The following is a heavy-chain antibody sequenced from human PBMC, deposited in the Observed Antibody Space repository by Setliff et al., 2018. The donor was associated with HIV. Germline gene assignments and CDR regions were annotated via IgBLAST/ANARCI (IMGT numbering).Heavy chain of an antibody. CDR3: ARLYRFSSGYSLGGFDY. Sequence: TSETLSLTCTVSGGSISSSSYYWGWIRQPPGKGLEWIGSIYYSGSTYYNPSLKSRVTISVDTSKNQFSLKLSSVTAADTAVYYCARLYRFSSGYSLGGFDYWGQGTLVTVSS. V-gene: IGHV4-39*01. CDR1: GGSISSSSYY. D-gene: IGHD3-22*01. CDR2: IYYSGST. J-gene: IGHJ4*02.